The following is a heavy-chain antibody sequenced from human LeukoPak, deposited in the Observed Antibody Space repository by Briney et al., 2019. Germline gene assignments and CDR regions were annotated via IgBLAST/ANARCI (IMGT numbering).Heavy chain of an antibody. V-gene: IGHV3-23*01. CDR1: GFSLSKSA. CDR3: AKPAWGGTFDD. Sequence: GGSLRLSCAASGFSLSKSAMCCVRLAPGEGLECVSAISNSGGSTYYADSVKGRFTNSRDNSKNTLYLQVDSLRAEDTAVYYCAKPAWGGTFDDWGQGTLVTVSS. CDR2: ISNSGGST. J-gene: IGHJ4*02. D-gene: IGHD3-16*01.